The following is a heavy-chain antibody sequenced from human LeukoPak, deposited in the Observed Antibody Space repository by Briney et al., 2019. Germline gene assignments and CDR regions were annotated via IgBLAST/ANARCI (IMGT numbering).Heavy chain of an antibody. Sequence: PGGSLRLSCAASGFTFSSYEMNWVRQAPGKGLEWVSYISSSGSTIYYADSVKGRFTISRDNAKNSLYLQMNSLRAEDTAVYYCARGLGATKASFAYWGQGTLVTVPS. J-gene: IGHJ4*02. V-gene: IGHV3-48*03. CDR1: GFTFSSYE. D-gene: IGHD1-26*01. CDR3: ARGLGATKASFAY. CDR2: ISSSGSTI.